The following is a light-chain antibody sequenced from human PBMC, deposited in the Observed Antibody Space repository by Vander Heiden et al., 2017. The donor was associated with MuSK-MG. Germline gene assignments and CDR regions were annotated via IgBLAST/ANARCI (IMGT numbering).Light chain of an antibody. CDR3: QQSYADLT. V-gene: IGKV1-39*01. CDR1: QSISSY. CDR2: AAS. Sequence: DIQLTQSPSSLSASVGDRVTITCRASQSISSYLNWYQQKPGKAPKLLISAASTLQSGVPSRFSGSGSGTDFTLTISRLQPEDSAAYYCQQSYADLTFGGGTKVEI. J-gene: IGKJ4*01.